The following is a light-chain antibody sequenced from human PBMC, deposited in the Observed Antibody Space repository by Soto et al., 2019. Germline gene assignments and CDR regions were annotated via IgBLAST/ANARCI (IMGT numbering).Light chain of an antibody. CDR1: QYIGSN. CDR2: GAS. Sequence: EIVMTQSPAALSVSRGERATLSCRASQYIGSNLAWYQQKPGQAPRLLIYGASTRATGIPARFSGSGSGTEFTLTISSLQSEDFAVYYCQQSNNWPPGRLTFGGGTKVDIK. CDR3: QQSNNWPPGRLT. J-gene: IGKJ4*01. V-gene: IGKV3-15*01.